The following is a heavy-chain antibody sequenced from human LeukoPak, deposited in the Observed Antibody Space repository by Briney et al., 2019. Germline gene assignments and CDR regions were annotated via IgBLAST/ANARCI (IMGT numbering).Heavy chain of an antibody. CDR3: GRFHSSGWFIDY. D-gene: IGHD6-19*01. V-gene: IGHV3-21*01. CDR2: ITSSSSYI. J-gene: IGHJ4*02. Sequence: GGSLRLSCAASGFTFSSYSVNWVRQAPGKGLEWVSSITSSSSYIYYADSVKGRFTISRDNAKNSLYLQMNSLRAEDSAVYYCGRFHSSGWFIDYWGQGTLVTVSS. CDR1: GFTFSSYS.